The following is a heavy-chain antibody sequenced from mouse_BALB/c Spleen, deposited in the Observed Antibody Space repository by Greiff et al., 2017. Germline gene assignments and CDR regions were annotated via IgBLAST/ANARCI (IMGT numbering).Heavy chain of an antibody. CDR1: GYTFTSYW. D-gene: IGHD4-1*01. V-gene: IGHV1-7*01. J-gene: IGHJ3*01. CDR3: ARPTWDGGFAY. Sequence: VQLQQSGAELAKPGASVKMSCKASGYTFTSYWMHWVKQRPGQGLEWIGYINPSTGYTEYNQKFKDKATLTADKSSSTAYMQLSSLTSEDSAVYYCARPTWDGGFAYWGQGTLVTVSA. CDR2: INPSTGYT.